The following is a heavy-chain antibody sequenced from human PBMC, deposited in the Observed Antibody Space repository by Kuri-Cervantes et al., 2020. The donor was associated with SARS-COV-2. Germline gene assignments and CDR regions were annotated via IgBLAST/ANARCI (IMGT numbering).Heavy chain of an antibody. V-gene: IGHV1-8*02. CDR2: MNPNSGNT. J-gene: IGHJ6*02. Sequence: GESLKISCAASGGTFSSYAISWVRQAPGQGLEWMGWMNPNSGNTGYAQKFQGRVTMTRNTSISTAYMELSSLRSEDTAVYYCARDLVCGHSYDFWGGYCYGMDVWGQGTTVTVS. D-gene: IGHD3-3*01. CDR1: GGTFSSYA. CDR3: ARDLVCGHSYDFWGGYCYGMDV.